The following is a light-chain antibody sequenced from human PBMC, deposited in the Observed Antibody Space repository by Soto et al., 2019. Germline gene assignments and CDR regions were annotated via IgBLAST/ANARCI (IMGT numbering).Light chain of an antibody. Sequence: QSALTQPASVSGSPXXXXTISCTGTSSDVGGYNYVSWYQQHPGKAPKLMIYDVSNRPSGVSNRFSGSKSGNTASLTISGPQAEDEADYYCSSYTSSSTLVVFGGGTKVTVL. CDR1: SSDVGGYNY. V-gene: IGLV2-14*01. CDR3: SSYTSSSTLVV. CDR2: DVS. J-gene: IGLJ2*01.